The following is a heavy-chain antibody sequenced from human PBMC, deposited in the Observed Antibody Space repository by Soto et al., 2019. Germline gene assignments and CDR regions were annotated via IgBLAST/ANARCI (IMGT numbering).Heavy chain of an antibody. Sequence: QVQLQESGPGLVKPSETLSLTCTVSGGAISSYYWSWIRQPPGKGLEWIGYIYYSGSTNYNPSLKSRVTISVDTSKNQFSLKLSSVTAADTAVYYCARRYVGNVDYWGQGTLGTVSS. CDR2: IYYSGST. CDR1: GGAISSYY. CDR3: ARRYVGNVDY. D-gene: IGHD3-16*01. V-gene: IGHV4-59*01. J-gene: IGHJ4*02.